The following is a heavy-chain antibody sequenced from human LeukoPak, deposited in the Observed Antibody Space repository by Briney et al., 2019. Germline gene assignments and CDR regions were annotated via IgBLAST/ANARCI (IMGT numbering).Heavy chain of an antibody. D-gene: IGHD4/OR15-4a*01. V-gene: IGHV3-23*01. CDR1: GFTFNNYA. CDR3: ARDPGAFPYFFDC. Sequence: QPGGSLRLSCAASGFTFNNYALTWVRQTPGKGLECVSAISGDGVSPYYADSVRGRFTISRDNSKNTLYLQMNGLRVEDTAVYFCARDPGAFPYFFDCWGQGTLVTVSS. J-gene: IGHJ4*02. CDR2: ISGDGVSP.